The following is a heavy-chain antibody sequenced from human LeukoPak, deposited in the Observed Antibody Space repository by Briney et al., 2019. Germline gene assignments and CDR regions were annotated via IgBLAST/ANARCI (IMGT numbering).Heavy chain of an antibody. J-gene: IGHJ4*02. CDR2: LSSSSTYV. CDR1: GFTFSTYS. CDR3: ARVRCSGGGCFYNFDY. Sequence: GGSLRLSCAASGFTFSTYSMNWVRQAPGKGLEWVSSLSSSSTYVYYADSVKGRFTISRDNAKNSLYLQMNSLRAEDTAVYYCARVRCSGGGCFYNFDYWGQGSLGTVSA. V-gene: IGHV3-21*01. D-gene: IGHD2-15*01.